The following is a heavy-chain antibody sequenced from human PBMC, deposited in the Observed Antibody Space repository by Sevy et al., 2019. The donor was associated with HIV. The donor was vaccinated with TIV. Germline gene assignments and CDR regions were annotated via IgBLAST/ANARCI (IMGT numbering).Heavy chain of an antibody. CDR1: GLRLTDLS. CDR3: XXXXXXXXXXXXPFNAFNI. J-gene: IGHJ3*02. V-gene: IGHV3-11*01. CDR2: ISSSGNNI. Sequence: GGSLRLSCGGSGLRLTDLSMTWIRQAPGKGLEWVSYISSSGNNIYYRDSVKGRFTISRDSAKNLLFLQMSSLRAEDXXXXXXXXXXXXXXXXXXPFNAFNIWGQGTKVTVSS.